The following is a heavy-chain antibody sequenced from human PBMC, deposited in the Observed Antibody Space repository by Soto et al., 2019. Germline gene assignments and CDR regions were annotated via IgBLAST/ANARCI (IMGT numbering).Heavy chain of an antibody. Sequence: SVKVSCKDSGYTFNSYDSNWVRQATEQGLEWMGWMNPILGIANYAQKFQGRVTITADKSTSTAYMELSSLRSEDTAVYYCARSGLGYYGSGSYYNPYGMDVWGQGTTVTVSS. CDR1: GYTFNSYD. CDR2: MNPILGIA. CDR3: ARSGLGYYGSGSYYNPYGMDV. D-gene: IGHD3-10*01. J-gene: IGHJ6*02. V-gene: IGHV1-69*10.